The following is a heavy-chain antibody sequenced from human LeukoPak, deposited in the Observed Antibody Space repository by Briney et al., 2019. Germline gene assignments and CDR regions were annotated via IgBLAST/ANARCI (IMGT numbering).Heavy chain of an antibody. CDR2: IYYSATT. V-gene: IGHV4-38-2*01. CDR1: GYSISSGYY. Sequence: PSETLSLTCAVSGYSISSGYYWGWIRQPPGKGLEWIGSIYYSATTYYNPSLKSRVTISVDASKNQFSLKLSSVTAADTAVYYCVARNGDYSYMDVWGKGTTVTVSS. D-gene: IGHD1-1*01. CDR3: VARNGDYSYMDV. J-gene: IGHJ6*03.